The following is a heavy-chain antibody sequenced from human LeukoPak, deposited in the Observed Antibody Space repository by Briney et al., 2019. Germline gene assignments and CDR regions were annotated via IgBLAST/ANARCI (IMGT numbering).Heavy chain of an antibody. Sequence: SETLSLTCAVSGDSITSYYWNWIRQPPGKGLEWIGHIYHSGSTNYNPSLKSRVTTSVDTSKNQISLKLSSVTAADTAVYYCARPASAYYVNEGFDIWGQGTMVTVSS. CDR3: ARPASAYYVNEGFDI. V-gene: IGHV4-59*01. D-gene: IGHD3-3*01. CDR2: IYHSGST. J-gene: IGHJ3*02. CDR1: GDSITSYY.